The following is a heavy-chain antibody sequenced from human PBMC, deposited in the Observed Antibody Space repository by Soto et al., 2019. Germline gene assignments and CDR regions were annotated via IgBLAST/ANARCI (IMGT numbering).Heavy chain of an antibody. CDR1: GFTFSTYW. J-gene: IGHJ4*02. D-gene: IGHD4-17*01. Sequence: EVQLVESGGGLVQPGGSLRLSCAASGFTFSTYWMNWVRQAPGKGLVCVSRIKSDGSTTSYADSVKGRFTISRDNAKNTLYLQMNSLRAEDTAMYYCVTGDYVGKNYWGQGTLVTVSS. CDR3: VTGDYVGKNY. CDR2: IKSDGSTT. V-gene: IGHV3-74*01.